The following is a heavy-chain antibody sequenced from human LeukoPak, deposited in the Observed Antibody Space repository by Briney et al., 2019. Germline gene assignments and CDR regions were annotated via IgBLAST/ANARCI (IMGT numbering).Heavy chain of an antibody. J-gene: IGHJ4*02. D-gene: IGHD3-22*01. CDR1: SGSITNYY. V-gene: IGHV4-38-2*02. CDR3: ARVPDPYYYDSSGYRLDY. CDR2: IYHSGST. Sequence: SETLSLTCTVSSGSITNYYWGWIRQPPGKGLEWIGSIYHSGSTYYNPSLKSRVTISVDTSKNQFSLKLSSVTAADTAVYYCARVPDPYYYDSSGYRLDYWGQGTLVTVSS.